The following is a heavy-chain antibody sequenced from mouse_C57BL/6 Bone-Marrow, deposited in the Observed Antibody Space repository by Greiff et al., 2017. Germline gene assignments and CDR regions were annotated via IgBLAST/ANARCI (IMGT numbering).Heavy chain of an antibody. D-gene: IGHD2-3*01. Sequence: EVMLVESGGGLVKPGGSLKLSCAASGFTFSDYGMHWVRQAPEKGLEWVAYISSGSSTIYYADTVKGRFTISSYNAKNTLFLQMTSLRSEDTAMYYCARRLLLFDYWGQGTTLTVSS. CDR1: GFTFSDYG. V-gene: IGHV5-17*01. J-gene: IGHJ2*01. CDR2: ISSGSSTI. CDR3: ARRLLLFDY.